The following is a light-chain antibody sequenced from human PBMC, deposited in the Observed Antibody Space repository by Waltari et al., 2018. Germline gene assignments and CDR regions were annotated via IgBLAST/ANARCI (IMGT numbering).Light chain of an antibody. CDR2: DAS. CDR1: QSVSSY. Sequence: ETVLTQSPATLSLSPGERATLSCRASQSVSSYLAWYQQKPGQAPRLLIYDASNRATGIQARFSGSGSGTDFSLTIDSLEHEDFAVYYCQQRGDWPPWTFGQGTKVEIK. CDR3: QQRGDWPPWT. V-gene: IGKV3-11*01. J-gene: IGKJ1*01.